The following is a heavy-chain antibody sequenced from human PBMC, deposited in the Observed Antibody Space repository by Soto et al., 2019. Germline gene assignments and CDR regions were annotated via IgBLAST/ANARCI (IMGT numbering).Heavy chain of an antibody. CDR3: ARVYMVRGTIIRYFDY. CDR2: IYHSGST. V-gene: IGHV4-4*02. D-gene: IGHD3-10*01. CDR1: GGSISSSNW. Sequence: QVQLQESGPGLVKPSGTLSLTCAVSGGSISSSNWWSWVRQPPGKGLEWIGKIYHSGSTNYNPSLKSRVSISVDKSKNQFSLKLSSVTAADTAVYYCARVYMVRGTIIRYFDYWGQGTLVTVSS. J-gene: IGHJ4*02.